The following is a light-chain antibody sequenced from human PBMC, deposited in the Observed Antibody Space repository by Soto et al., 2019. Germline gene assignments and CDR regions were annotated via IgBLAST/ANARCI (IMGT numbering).Light chain of an antibody. CDR3: QQYNNWPLT. J-gene: IGKJ5*01. CDR2: GAS. V-gene: IGKV3-15*01. Sequence: EIVITQSRSTLSVYQGERATLSCRASQSVSSSSLAWYQQKRGQAPRLLIYGASSRATGIPVRFSGSGSGTEFTLTISSLQSEDFAVYYCQQYNNWPLTFGQGTRLAI. CDR1: QSVSSSS.